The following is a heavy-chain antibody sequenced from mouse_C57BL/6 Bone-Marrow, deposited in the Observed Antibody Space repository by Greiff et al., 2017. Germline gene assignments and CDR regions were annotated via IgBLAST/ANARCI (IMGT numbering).Heavy chain of an antibody. CDR2: ITSDGGST. CDR1: EYEFTSHD. Sequence: EVKLVESGGGLVQPGESLKLSCESNEYEFTSHDMSWVRKTPEKRLELVAAITSDGGSTYYPDTMERRVIISRDNTKKTLYLQMSSLTSEDTAFYYCARLSTATDWYFDVWGTGTTVTVSS. D-gene: IGHD1-2*01. V-gene: IGHV5-2*01. CDR3: ARLSTATDWYFDV. J-gene: IGHJ1*03.